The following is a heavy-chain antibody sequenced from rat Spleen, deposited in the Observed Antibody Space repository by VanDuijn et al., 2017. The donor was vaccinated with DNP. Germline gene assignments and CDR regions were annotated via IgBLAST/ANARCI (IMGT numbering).Heavy chain of an antibody. D-gene: IGHD1-1*01. J-gene: IGHJ3*01. CDR3: ARHSYYSGRDWFAY. CDR2: ITNSGDSS. V-gene: IGHV5-25*01. CDR1: GFTFSNYY. Sequence: EVQLVESGGGLVQPGRSLKLSCAASGFTFSNYYMAWVRQAPTKGLEWVASITNSGDSSYYSDSVKGRFSISRDNAQSTLYLQMNSLRSEDTATYYCARHSYYSGRDWFAYWGQGTLVTVSS.